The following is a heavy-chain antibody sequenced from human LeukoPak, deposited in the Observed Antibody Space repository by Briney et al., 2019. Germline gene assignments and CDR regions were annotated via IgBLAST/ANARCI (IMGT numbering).Heavy chain of an antibody. CDR1: GGSISSYY. D-gene: IGHD3-16*01. J-gene: IGHJ4*02. Sequence: SETLSLTCTVSGGSISSYYWSWIRQPPGKGLEWIGYIFDSGSTNYNPSLKSRVTISIDTSKNQFSLKLSSVTAADTAVYYCARARWGTGPGTVPKFDYWGQGNLVTVSS. CDR3: ARARWGTGPGTVPKFDY. CDR2: IFDSGST. V-gene: IGHV4-59*08.